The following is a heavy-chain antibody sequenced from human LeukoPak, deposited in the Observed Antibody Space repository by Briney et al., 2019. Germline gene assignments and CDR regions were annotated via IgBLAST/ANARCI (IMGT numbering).Heavy chain of an antibody. CDR3: ARDHSIQGKDV. J-gene: IGHJ6*02. D-gene: IGHD5-18*01. CDR1: GVTFSSFG. Sequence: GGSLRLSCAASGVTFSSFGMHWVRHAPGKGLEWVAVIWYDGSNKYYADSVKGRFTISRDNSKNTLYLQMNSLRAEDTAVYYCARDHSIQGKDVWGQGTTVTVSS. V-gene: IGHV3-33*01. CDR2: IWYDGSNK.